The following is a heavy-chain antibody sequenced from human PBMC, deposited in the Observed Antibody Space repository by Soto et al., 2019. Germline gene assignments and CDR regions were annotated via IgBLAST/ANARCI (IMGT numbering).Heavy chain of an antibody. D-gene: IGHD5-18*01. Sequence: ASVKVSCKASGYTFTSYGISWVRQAPGQGLEWMGWVSAYNGNTNYAQKLQGRVTITTDTSASTAYMELSSLRSEDTAVYYCARGYSYGYLAADYWGRGTLVTVSS. V-gene: IGHV1-18*01. CDR2: VSAYNGNT. CDR3: ARGYSYGYLAADY. CDR1: GYTFTSYG. J-gene: IGHJ4*02.